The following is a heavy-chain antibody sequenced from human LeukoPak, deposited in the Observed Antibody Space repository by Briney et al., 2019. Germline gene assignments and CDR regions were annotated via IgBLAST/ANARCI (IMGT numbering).Heavy chain of an antibody. D-gene: IGHD5-12*01. V-gene: IGHV1-24*01. CDR3: ARDIGRGYEHWFDH. J-gene: IGHJ5*02. CDR2: FDPEDGET. Sequence: ASVKVSCKVSGYTLTELSMHWVRQAPGIGLEWMGGFDPEDGETVYAQKFQGRVTMTEDTSTDTAYMELSSLRSADTAVYYCARDIGRGYEHWFDHWGQGTLVTVSS. CDR1: GYTLTELS.